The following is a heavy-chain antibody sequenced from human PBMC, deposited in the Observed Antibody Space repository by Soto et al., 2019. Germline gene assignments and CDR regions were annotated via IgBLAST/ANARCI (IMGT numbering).Heavy chain of an antibody. V-gene: IGHV4-34*01. CDR1: GGSFSGYY. CDR2: INHSGST. D-gene: IGHD1-20*01. CDR3: ARGFNWNRNWFDP. Sequence: QVQLQQWGAGLLKPSETLSLTCAVYGGSFSGYYWSWIRQPPGKGLEWIGEINHSGSTNYNPSLKSRVTISVDTSKNQFYLKLSSVNAADTAVYYCARGFNWNRNWFDPWGQGTLVTVSS. J-gene: IGHJ5*02.